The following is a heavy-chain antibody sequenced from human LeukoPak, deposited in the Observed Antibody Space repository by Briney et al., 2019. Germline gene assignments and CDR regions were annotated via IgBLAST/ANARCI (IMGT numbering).Heavy chain of an antibody. CDR1: GYTFTSYG. V-gene: IGHV1-18*01. CDR3: ARTNVVVVAATGVWFDP. J-gene: IGHJ5*02. CDR2: ISAYNGNT. D-gene: IGHD2-15*01. Sequence: GASVKVSCKASGYTFTSYGISWVRQAPGQGLEWMGWISAYNGNTNCAQKLQGRVTMTTDTSTSTAYMELRSLRSDDTAVYYCARTNVVVVAATGVWFDPWGQGTLVTVSS.